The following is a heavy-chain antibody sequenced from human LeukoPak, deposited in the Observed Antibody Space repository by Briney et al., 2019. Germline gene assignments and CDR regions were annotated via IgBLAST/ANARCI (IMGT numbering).Heavy chain of an antibody. D-gene: IGHD1-1*01. CDR2: ISYDGDDK. Sequence: PGGSLRLSCAASGFSFSTVAMYWVRQAPGKGLEWVALISYDGDDKFYGDSVKGRFTISRDNSKNIMSLQMNSLTAEDMGVYYCARERYNESRYFDHWGQGTPVIVSS. J-gene: IGHJ4*02. V-gene: IGHV3-33*05. CDR1: GFSFSTVA. CDR3: ARERYNESRYFDH.